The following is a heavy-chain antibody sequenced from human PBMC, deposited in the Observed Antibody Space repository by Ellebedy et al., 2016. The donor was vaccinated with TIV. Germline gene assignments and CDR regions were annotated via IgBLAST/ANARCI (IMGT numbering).Heavy chain of an antibody. D-gene: IGHD1-14*01. V-gene: IGHV1-2*02. CDR2: INPNNGDT. Sequence: AASVKVSCKASGYTFTGHYIHWVRQAPGQGLEWMAWINPNNGDTAFAQSLQGRVTMTTDTSISTAYMELSSLTSDDTAVYYCVRDLTNPLKGDYWGQGTLVTVSS. CDR3: VRDLTNPLKGDY. J-gene: IGHJ4*02. CDR1: GYTFTGHY.